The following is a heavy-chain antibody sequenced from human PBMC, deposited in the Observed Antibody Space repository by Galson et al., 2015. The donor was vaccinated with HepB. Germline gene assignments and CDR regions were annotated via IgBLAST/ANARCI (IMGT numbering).Heavy chain of an antibody. CDR2: ISSNGGST. CDR1: GFTFSSYA. CDR3: VRTPDASGNLGQDAFDI. D-gene: IGHD3-16*01. Sequence: SLRLSCAASGFTFSSYAMHRVRQAPGKGLEYVSAISSNGGSTYYADSVKGRFTISRDNSKNTLYLQMSSLRAEDTAVYYCVRTPDASGNLGQDAFDIWGQGTMVTVSS. J-gene: IGHJ3*02. V-gene: IGHV3-64D*06.